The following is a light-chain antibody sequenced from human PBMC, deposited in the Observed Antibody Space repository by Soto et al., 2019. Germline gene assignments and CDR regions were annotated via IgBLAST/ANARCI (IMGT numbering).Light chain of an antibody. V-gene: IGKV3-20*01. CDR3: QQYGTSPRT. Sequence: EIVLTQSPGTLSLSPGERATLSCRASQNINSNYFAWYQRKPGQAPSLLIYDTANRATGVPDRFSGSGSGTDFTLTISRLEPEDFAVYYCQQYGTSPRTFGGGTKVEIK. CDR1: QNINSNY. J-gene: IGKJ4*01. CDR2: DTA.